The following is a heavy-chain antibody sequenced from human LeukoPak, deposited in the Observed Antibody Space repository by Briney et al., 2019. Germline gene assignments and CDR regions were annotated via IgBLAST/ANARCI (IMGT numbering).Heavy chain of an antibody. D-gene: IGHD7-27*01. V-gene: IGHV4-59*02. CDR3: ASRKLGNDY. Sequence: SETLSLTCTVSGGSVSDYFWSWIRQSPGKGLEWIGYIYYTGTSYNPSLKSRVTISADTSKNQFSLNLSSVTAADTAVYYCASRKLGNDYWGQGTLVTVSS. J-gene: IGHJ4*02. CDR2: IYYTGT. CDR1: GGSVSDYF.